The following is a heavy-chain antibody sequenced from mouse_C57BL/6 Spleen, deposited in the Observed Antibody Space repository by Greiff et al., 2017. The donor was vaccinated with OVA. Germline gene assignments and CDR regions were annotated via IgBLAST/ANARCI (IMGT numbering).Heavy chain of an antibody. CDR3: ARSGYNYVGFAY. CDR1: GYTFTSYW. V-gene: IGHV1-55*01. Sequence: QVQLQQPGAELVKPGASVKMSCKASGYTFTSYWITWVKQRPGQGLEWIGDIYPGSGSTNYNEKFKSKATLTVDTSSSTAYMQLSSLTSEDSAVYYCARSGYNYVGFAYWGQGTLVTVSA. D-gene: IGHD2-12*01. J-gene: IGHJ3*01. CDR2: IYPGSGST.